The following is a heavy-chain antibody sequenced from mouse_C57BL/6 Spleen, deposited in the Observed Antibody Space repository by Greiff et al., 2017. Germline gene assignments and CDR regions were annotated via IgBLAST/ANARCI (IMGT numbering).Heavy chain of an antibody. Sequence: EVHLVESGGGLVKPGGSLKLSCAASGFTFSSYAMSWVRQTPEKRLEWVATISDGGSYTYYPDNVKGRFTISRDNAKNNLYLQMSHLKSEDTAMYYCARDGTSGAMDYWGQGTSVTVSS. V-gene: IGHV5-4*01. CDR3: ARDGTSGAMDY. CDR2: ISDGGSYT. D-gene: IGHD4-1*01. CDR1: GFTFSSYA. J-gene: IGHJ4*01.